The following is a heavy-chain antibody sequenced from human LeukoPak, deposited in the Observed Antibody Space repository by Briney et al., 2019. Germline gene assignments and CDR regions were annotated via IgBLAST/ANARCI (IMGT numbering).Heavy chain of an antibody. D-gene: IGHD3-10*01. V-gene: IGHV3-21*01. CDR1: GFTFSSYS. J-gene: IGHJ3*02. CDR3: ARDLSYYDPGSPIDAFDI. Sequence: GGSLRLSCAASGFTFSSYSMNWVRQAPGKGLEWVSSISSSSYIYYADSVKGRFTISRDNAKNSLYLQMNSLRAEDTAVYYCARDLSYYDPGSPIDAFDIWGQGTMVTVSS. CDR2: ISSSSYI.